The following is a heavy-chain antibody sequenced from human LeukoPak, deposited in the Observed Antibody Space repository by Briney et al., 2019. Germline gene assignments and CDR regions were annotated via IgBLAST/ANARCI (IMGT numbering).Heavy chain of an antibody. CDR1: GGSISSYY. CDR2: IYTSGST. D-gene: IGHD3-22*01. J-gene: IGHJ4*02. V-gene: IGHV4-4*07. Sequence: SETLSLTCTVSGGSISSYYWSWIRQPAGKGLEWIGRIYTSGSTNYNPSLKSRVTMSVDTSKNQFSLKLSSVTAADTAVYYCARDGGDYYDSSGYLDHWGQGTLVTVSS. CDR3: ARDGGDYYDSSGYLDH.